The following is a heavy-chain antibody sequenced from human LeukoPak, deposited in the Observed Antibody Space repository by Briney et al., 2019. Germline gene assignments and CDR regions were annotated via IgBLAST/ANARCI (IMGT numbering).Heavy chain of an antibody. Sequence: PGGSLRLSCAASGFTFSSYAMSWVRQAPGKGLEWVSVISGSGDSTYYADSVKGRFTISRDNSKNTLYLQMNSLRAEDTAVYYCARDPRGEYCTNGVCSKTTPQIFQHWGQGTLVTVSS. D-gene: IGHD2-8*01. V-gene: IGHV3-23*01. CDR1: GFTFSSYA. CDR3: ARDPRGEYCTNGVCSKTTPQIFQH. CDR2: ISGSGDST. J-gene: IGHJ1*01.